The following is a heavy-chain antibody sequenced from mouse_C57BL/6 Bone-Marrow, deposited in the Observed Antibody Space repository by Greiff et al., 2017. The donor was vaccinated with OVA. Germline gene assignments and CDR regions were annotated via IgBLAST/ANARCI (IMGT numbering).Heavy chain of an antibody. D-gene: IGHD1-1*01. CDR3: ARLYYGAWFAY. J-gene: IGHJ3*01. CDR2: ISDGGSYT. V-gene: IGHV5-4*03. CDR1: GFTFSSYA. Sequence: EVKVVESGGGLVKPGGSLKLSCAASGFTFSSYAMSWVRQTPEKRLEWVATISDGGSYTYYPDNVKGRFTISRDKAKNNLYLQMSHLKSEDTAIYYCARLYYGAWFAYWGQGTLVTVS.